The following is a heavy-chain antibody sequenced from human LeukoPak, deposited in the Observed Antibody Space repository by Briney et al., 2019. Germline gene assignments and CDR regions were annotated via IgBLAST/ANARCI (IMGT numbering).Heavy chain of an antibody. D-gene: IGHD3-3*01. Sequence: ASVKVSCKASGYTFTSYGISWVRQAPGQGLEWMGWISAYNGNTNYAQKLQGRVTMTTDTSTSTAYMELRSLRSDDTAVCYCARAEGDFWSGYYSYFQHWGQGTLVTVSS. CDR1: GYTFTSYG. V-gene: IGHV1-18*01. CDR2: ISAYNGNT. J-gene: IGHJ1*01. CDR3: ARAEGDFWSGYYSYFQH.